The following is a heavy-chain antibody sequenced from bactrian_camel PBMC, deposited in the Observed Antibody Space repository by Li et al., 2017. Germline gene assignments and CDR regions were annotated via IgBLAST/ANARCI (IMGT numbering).Heavy chain of an antibody. D-gene: IGHD6*01. J-gene: IGHJ4*01. CDR1: ENSAKTTC. V-gene: IGHV3S54*01. CDR3: ATYGSWYEFGNNH. Sequence: HVQLVESGGGSVQDGGSLRLSCAASENSAKTTCMAWYRQVPGKERELVALMNTFGGTTPYYADSVKGRFAISGDNAKNTLYLQMASLKTGDTAVYYCATYGSWYEFGNNHWGQGTQVTVS. CDR2: MNTFGGTTP.